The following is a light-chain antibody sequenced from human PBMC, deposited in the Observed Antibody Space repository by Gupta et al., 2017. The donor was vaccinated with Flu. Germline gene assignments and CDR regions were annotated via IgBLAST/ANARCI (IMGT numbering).Light chain of an antibody. CDR3: QQAYNRPTT. CDR1: KSGSSY. CDR2: CAI. V-gene: IGKV3-15*01. J-gene: IGKJ1*01. Sequence: VERASIASRPSKSGSSYLAWYQQKPGQSPKLLIYCAIIRATGGPDRFTGSGSGTDFTLKISSVQSEDFAVYYCQQAYNRPTTFGQGTRVETK.